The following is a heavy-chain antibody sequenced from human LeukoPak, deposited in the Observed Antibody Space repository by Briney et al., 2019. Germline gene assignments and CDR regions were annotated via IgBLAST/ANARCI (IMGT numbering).Heavy chain of an antibody. V-gene: IGHV4-4*07. CDR2: IYTSGST. CDR3: ASVSGVTLRDAFDI. Sequence: KASETLSLTCTVSGGSITSYYWSWIRQPAGKGLEWIGRIYTSGSTNYNPSLKSRVTMSVDTSKNQFSLKLSSVTAADTAVYYCASVSGVTLRDAFDIWAQGTMVTVSS. CDR1: GGSITSYY. D-gene: IGHD5-18*01. J-gene: IGHJ3*02.